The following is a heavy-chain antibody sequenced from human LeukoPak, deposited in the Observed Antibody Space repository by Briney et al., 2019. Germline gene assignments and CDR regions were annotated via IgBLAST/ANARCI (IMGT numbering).Heavy chain of an antibody. V-gene: IGHV3-48*03. Sequence: GGSLRLSCAASGFTFSSYEMNWVRRAPGRGLEWVSYISSSGSAIYYADSVKGRFTVSRDNAKNSLYLQMNSLRAEDTALYYCARKEYWDHGTLSLVSS. CDR2: ISSSGSAI. J-gene: IGHJ4*01. CDR3: ARKEY. CDR1: GFTFSSYE.